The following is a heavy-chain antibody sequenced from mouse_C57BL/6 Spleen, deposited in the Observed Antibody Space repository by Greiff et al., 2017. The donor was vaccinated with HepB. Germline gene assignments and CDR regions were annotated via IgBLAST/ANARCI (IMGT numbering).Heavy chain of an antibody. CDR2: IDPSDSET. V-gene: IGHV1-52*01. CDR1: GYTFTSYW. J-gene: IGHJ2*01. CDR3: ASGGGNYFDY. Sequence: QVQLQQPGAELVRPGSSVKLSCKASGYTFTSYWMHWVKQRPLQGLEWIGNIDPSDSETHYNQKFKDKSTLTVDKSSRTAYMQLSSLTSEVSAFYYCASGGGNYFDYWGQGTTLTVSS.